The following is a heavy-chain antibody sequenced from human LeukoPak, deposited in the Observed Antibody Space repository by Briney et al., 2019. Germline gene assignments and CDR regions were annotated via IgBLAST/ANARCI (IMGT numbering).Heavy chain of an antibody. V-gene: IGHV4-34*01. J-gene: IGHJ5*02. CDR1: GGSFSGYY. CDR3: ARGEVRCSSTSCYVGWFDP. Sequence: SETLSLNCAVYGGSFSGYYWSWIRQPPGKGLEWIGEINHSGSTNYNPSLKSRVTISVDTSKNQFSLKLSSVTAADTAVYYCARGEVRCSSTSCYVGWFDPWGQGTLVTVSS. D-gene: IGHD2-2*01. CDR2: INHSGST.